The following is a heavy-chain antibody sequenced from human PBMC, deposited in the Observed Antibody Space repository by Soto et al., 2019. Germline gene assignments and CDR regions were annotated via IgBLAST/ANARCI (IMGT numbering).Heavy chain of an antibody. CDR3: ARHHVRGRTIAGAAEF. CDR2: FNHSGDT. J-gene: IGHJ4*02. Sequence: SETLSLTCTVSDVSINSSSDYWSWIRQPPGKALEWIGEFNHSGDTNYNPSLKSRVSISADTSKNEVFLNLSSVTAADTAIYYCARHHVRGRTIAGAAEFWGQGTLVTVSS. D-gene: IGHD1-26*01. V-gene: IGHV4-39*01. CDR1: DVSINSSSDY.